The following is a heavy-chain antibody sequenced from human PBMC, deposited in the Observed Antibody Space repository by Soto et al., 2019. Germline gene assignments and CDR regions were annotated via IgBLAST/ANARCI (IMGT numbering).Heavy chain of an antibody. J-gene: IGHJ3*02. V-gene: IGHV3-30-3*01. Sequence: PGGSLRLSGAGCGFTFSSYAMHWVRQAPGNGLEWVAVISYDGSNKYYADSVKGRFTISRDNSKNTLYLQMNSLRAEDTAVHYCASIKPITMARVPPDGVDIWRQGTMVTVSS. CDR3: ASIKPITMARVPPDGVDI. CDR2: ISYDGSNK. CDR1: GFTFSSYA. D-gene: IGHD3-10*01.